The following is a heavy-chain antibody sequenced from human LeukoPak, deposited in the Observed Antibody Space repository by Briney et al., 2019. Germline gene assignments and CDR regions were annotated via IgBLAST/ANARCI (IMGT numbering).Heavy chain of an antibody. CDR2: IIPIFGTA. Sequence: GASVKVSCKASGYTFTSYGISWVRQAPGQGLEWMGGIIPIFGTANYAQKFQGRVTITADESTSTAYMELSSLRSEDTAVYYCARLWFGGLLSTNWFGPWGEGALVTVSS. J-gene: IGHJ5*02. V-gene: IGHV1-69*13. D-gene: IGHD3-10*01. CDR3: ARLWFGGLLSTNWFGP. CDR1: GYTFTSYG.